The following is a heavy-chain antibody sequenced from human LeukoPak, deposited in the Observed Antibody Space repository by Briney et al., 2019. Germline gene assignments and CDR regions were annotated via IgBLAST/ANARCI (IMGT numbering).Heavy chain of an antibody. V-gene: IGHV1-69*06. CDR2: IIPIFGTA. CDR3: ARDGLGGWFDY. D-gene: IGHD6-19*01. J-gene: IGHJ4*02. Sequence: ASVKVSCKASGGTFSSYAISWVRQAPGQGLEWMGGIIPIFGTANYAQKFQGRVTITADKSTSTAYMELSRLRSEDTAVYYCARDGLGGWFDYWGQGTLVTVSS. CDR1: GGTFSSYA.